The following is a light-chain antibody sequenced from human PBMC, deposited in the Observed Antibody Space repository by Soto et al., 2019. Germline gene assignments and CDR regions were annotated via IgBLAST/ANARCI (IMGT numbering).Light chain of an antibody. CDR1: QRLSGNS. Sequence: NVLTQSPGTLSLPPGQSSTLSCRASQRLSGNSLAWYQQKPGQAPRVLIYRASIRATGISDRFSGSVSGTDFTLTISRLEPEDFAVYYFHNNGASPWKFGQGTKVE. CDR2: RAS. J-gene: IGKJ1*01. V-gene: IGKV3-20*01. CDR3: HNNGASPWK.